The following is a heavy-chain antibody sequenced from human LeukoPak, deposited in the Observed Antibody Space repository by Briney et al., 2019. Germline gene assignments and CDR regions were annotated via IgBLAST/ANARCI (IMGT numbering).Heavy chain of an antibody. CDR2: IYYSGST. D-gene: IGHD6-6*01. Sequence: PSETLSLTCTVSGGSISSSSYYWGWIRQPPWKGLEWIGSIYYSGSTYYNPSLKSRVTISVDTSKNQFSLKLSSVTAADTAVYYCARLYSSSSSIDYWGQGTLVTVSS. V-gene: IGHV4-39*07. CDR3: ARLYSSSSSIDY. J-gene: IGHJ4*02. CDR1: GGSISSSSYY.